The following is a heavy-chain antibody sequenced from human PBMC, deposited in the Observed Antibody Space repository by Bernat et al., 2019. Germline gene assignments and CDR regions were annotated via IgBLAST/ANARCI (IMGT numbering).Heavy chain of an antibody. Sequence: QVQLVESGGGVVQPGRSLRLSCAASGFTFSSYGMHWVRQAPGKGLEWVAVIWYDGSNKYYADSVKGRFTISRDNSKNTLYLQMNSLRAEDTAVYYCARDPTYYYDSSGYYPRNYYYYGMDVWGQGTTVTVSS. CDR3: ARDPTYYYDSSGYYPRNYYYYGMDV. V-gene: IGHV3-33*01. J-gene: IGHJ6*02. CDR1: GFTFSSYG. CDR2: IWYDGSNK. D-gene: IGHD3-22*01.